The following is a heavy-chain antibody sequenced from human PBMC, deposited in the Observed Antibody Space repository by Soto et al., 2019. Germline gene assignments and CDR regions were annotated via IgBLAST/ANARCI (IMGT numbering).Heavy chain of an antibody. D-gene: IGHD1-1*01. V-gene: IGHV2-5*02. CDR1: GFSLSTCGVG. J-gene: IGHJ4*02. Sequence: QITLKESGPPLVKPTQTLTLTCTFSGFSLSTCGVGVGWIRQPPGKALEWLALIYWDDDKRYSPSVKSRLTITKDTSKSQVVLTMTDMDPADTATYYCAHRQRTRQLEFYENWGQGTLVTVSS. CDR3: AHRQRTRQLEFYEN. CDR2: IYWDDDK.